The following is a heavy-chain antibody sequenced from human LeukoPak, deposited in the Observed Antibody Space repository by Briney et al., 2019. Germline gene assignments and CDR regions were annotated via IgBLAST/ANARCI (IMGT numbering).Heavy chain of an antibody. CDR1: GYTFTSYD. CDR2: MNPNSGNT. CDR3: ARGGRTRNYWYFDL. J-gene: IGHJ2*01. Sequence: ASVKVSCKASGYTFTSYDINWVRQATGQGLEWMGWMNPNSGNTGYAQKFQGRVTMTRNTSISTAYMELSSLRSEDTAVYYCARGGRTRNYWYFDLWGRGTLVTVSS. V-gene: IGHV1-8*01.